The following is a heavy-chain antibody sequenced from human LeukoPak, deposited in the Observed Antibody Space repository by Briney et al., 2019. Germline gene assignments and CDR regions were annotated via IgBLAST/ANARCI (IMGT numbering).Heavy chain of an antibody. V-gene: IGHV1-46*01. Sequence: ASVKVSCMASGYTFTSYYIDWVRQAPGQGLEWMGVINPSGGSTRYAQKFQGRVTMTGDTSTRTVYMELSSLTSADTAVYYCARGTTDDYWGQGTPVTVSS. J-gene: IGHJ4*02. D-gene: IGHD1-1*01. CDR3: ARGTTDDY. CDR1: GYTFTSYY. CDR2: INPSGGST.